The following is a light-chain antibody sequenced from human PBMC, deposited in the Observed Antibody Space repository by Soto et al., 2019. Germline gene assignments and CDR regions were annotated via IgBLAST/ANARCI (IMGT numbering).Light chain of an antibody. CDR2: GAS. CDR1: QSFSSNY. Sequence: EIVLTQSPGTLSLSPGERATLSCRASQSFSSNYLAWYQQKPGQAPRLIIYGASSRATGIPDRFSGSGSGTDFPLTISRLEPEDFAVYYCQQYDSSRTFGQGTKVEIK. J-gene: IGKJ1*01. CDR3: QQYDSSRT. V-gene: IGKV3-20*01.